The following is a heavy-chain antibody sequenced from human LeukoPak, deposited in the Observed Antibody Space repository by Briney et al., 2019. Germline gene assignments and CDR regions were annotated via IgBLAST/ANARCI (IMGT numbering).Heavy chain of an antibody. V-gene: IGHV4-34*01. D-gene: IGHD5-18*01. CDR2: INQSGRS. CDR3: ARAGGYNFRSSGPETIDY. J-gene: IGHJ4*02. CDR1: GVSFGGYY. Sequence: SEALSLTCTVYGVSFGGYYWSWIRQSPGKGLEWIGEINQSGRSNFNPSLQSRVTISIDTSNNQFSLKLSSATAADTAVYYCARAGGYNFRSSGPETIDYWGQGTLVTVSS.